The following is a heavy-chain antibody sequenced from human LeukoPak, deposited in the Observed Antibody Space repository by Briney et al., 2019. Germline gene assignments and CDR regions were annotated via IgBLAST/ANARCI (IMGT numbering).Heavy chain of an antibody. CDR1: GFTFSSYA. V-gene: IGHV3-23*01. CDR2: IIGSGGST. D-gene: IGHD6-25*01. CDR3: AKDLSRRLYYYYMDV. J-gene: IGHJ6*03. Sequence: GGSLRLSCAASGFTFSSYAMSWVRQAPGKGLEWVSAIIGSGGSTYYADSVKGRFTISRDNSKNTLYLQVNSLRAEDTAVYYCAKDLSRRLYYYYMDVWGKGTTVTVSS.